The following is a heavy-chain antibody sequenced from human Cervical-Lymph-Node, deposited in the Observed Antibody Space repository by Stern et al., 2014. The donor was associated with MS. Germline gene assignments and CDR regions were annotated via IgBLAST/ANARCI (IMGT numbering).Heavy chain of an antibody. CDR1: GFTFSTSA. J-gene: IGHJ3*02. Sequence: VQLVESGGGVVQPGRSLRLSCGVSGFTFSTSAIHWVRQAPGKGLEWVAVVSYDGTTAYYADSVKGRFTISRDNSRNTLYLQMNSLRAEDTALYYCAKDASTQWLVQSDAFDIWGQGTMVIVSS. CDR3: AKDASTQWLVQSDAFDI. D-gene: IGHD6-19*01. V-gene: IGHV3-30*18. CDR2: VSYDGTTA.